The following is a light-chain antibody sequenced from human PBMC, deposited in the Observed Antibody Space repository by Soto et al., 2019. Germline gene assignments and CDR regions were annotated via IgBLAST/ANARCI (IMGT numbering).Light chain of an antibody. CDR3: QQSYRAPPWT. J-gene: IGKJ1*01. Sequence: DIQMTQSPSSLSASVGDTITITCRASQNIRSYLNWYQQKSGKAPNLLIYTATTLQSEVPSRFSGSGSETDFTLTISRLEPEDFATYYCQQSYRAPPWTFGPGTKVEMK. V-gene: IGKV1-39*01. CDR1: QNIRSY. CDR2: TAT.